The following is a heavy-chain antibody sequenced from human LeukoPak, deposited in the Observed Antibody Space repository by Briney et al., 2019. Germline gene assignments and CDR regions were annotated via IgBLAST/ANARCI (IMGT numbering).Heavy chain of an antibody. D-gene: IGHD6-19*01. CDR3: TTGVAVAGSNY. V-gene: IGHV3-15*01. CDR2: IKSKTDGGTT. J-gene: IGHJ4*02. Sequence: GGSLRLSCAASGFTVSSNLMTWVRQPPGKGLEWVGRIKSKTDGGTTDYAAPVKGRFTISRDDSKNTLYLQMNSLKTEDTAVYYCTTGVAVAGSNYWGQGTLVTVSS. CDR1: GFTVSSNL.